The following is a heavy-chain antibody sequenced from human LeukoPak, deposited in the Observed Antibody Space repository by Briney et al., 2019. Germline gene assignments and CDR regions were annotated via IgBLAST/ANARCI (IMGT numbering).Heavy chain of an antibody. J-gene: IGHJ4*02. CDR2: IRQDGAER. CDR3: ARAPYFESSGPL. Sequence: GGSLRLSCAASGFTFSNHRMSWVRQAPGKGLEWVANIRQDGAERYYVDSVKGRFTISRDNAKNSVYLEMNSLRVEDTAVYFCARAPYFESSGPLWGQGTLVTVSS. CDR1: GFTFSNHR. V-gene: IGHV3-7*01. D-gene: IGHD3-22*01.